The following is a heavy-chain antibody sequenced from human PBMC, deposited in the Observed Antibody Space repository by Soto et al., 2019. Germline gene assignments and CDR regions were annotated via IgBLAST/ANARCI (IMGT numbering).Heavy chain of an antibody. Sequence: PGGSLRLSCTTSGFTFGDYAMSWVRQAPGKGLEGVGFIRSKHYGGTTEYAASVKGRFTTSRDDSKSIAYLQMNGLKTEDTAVYYFTKDSLFAATGIYDHLGQGTLVTVSS. D-gene: IGHD6-13*01. CDR3: TKDSLFAATGIYDH. CDR2: IRSKHYGGTT. J-gene: IGHJ4*02. V-gene: IGHV3-49*04. CDR1: GFTFGDYA.